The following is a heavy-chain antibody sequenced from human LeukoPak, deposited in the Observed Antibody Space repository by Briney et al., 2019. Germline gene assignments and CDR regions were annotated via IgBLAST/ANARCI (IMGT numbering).Heavy chain of an antibody. J-gene: IGHJ6*02. CDR2: INPNSGGT. CDR3: ARDPGGYYYGMDV. V-gene: IGHV1-2*02. D-gene: IGHD3-10*01. CDR1: GYAFISYY. Sequence: ASVKVSCKTSGYAFISYYMHWVRQAPGQGLEWMGWINPNSGGTNYAQKFQGRVTMTRDTSISTAYMELSRLRSDDTAVYYCARDPGGYYYGMDVWGQGTTVTVSS.